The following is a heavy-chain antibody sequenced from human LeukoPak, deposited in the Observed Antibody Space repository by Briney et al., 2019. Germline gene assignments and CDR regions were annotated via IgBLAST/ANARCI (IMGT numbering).Heavy chain of an antibody. CDR1: GGSISSSTYY. CDR2: IYYSGST. V-gene: IGHV4-39*07. D-gene: IGHD6-19*01. Sequence: SETLSLTCTVSGGSISSSTYYWGWIRQPPGKGLEWIANIYYSGSTYYNASLKSRVTISVDTSKNQFSLKLTSVTAADTAVYYCARESEQWLSGLRYYFDYWGQGTLVTVSS. J-gene: IGHJ4*02. CDR3: ARESEQWLSGLRYYFDY.